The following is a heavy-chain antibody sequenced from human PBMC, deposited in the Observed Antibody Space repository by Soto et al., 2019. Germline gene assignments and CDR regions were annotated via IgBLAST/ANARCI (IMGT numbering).Heavy chain of an antibody. CDR3: ARNDFWSGSELYLAV. Sequence: ASVKVSCKASGYTFTSYDINCVRQATGQGLEWMGWMNPXXXNXGXAXKXXXXVTMTRNTSISTAYMELSRLRSEDTAVYYCARNDFWSGSELYLAVWGQGTTVTVSS. D-gene: IGHD3-3*01. J-gene: IGHJ6*02. V-gene: IGHV1-8*01. CDR2: MNPXXXNX. CDR1: GYTFTSYD.